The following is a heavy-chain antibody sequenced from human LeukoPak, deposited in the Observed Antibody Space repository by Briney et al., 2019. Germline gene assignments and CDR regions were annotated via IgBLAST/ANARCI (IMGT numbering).Heavy chain of an antibody. CDR3: ARDNYYGSGEDWFDP. CDR2: IWYDGSNK. J-gene: IGHJ5*02. CDR1: GFTFSSYG. V-gene: IGHV3-33*01. Sequence: GRSLRLSCAASGFTFSSYGMHWVRQAPGKGLEWVAVIWYDGSNKYYADSVKGRFTISRDNSKNTLYLQMNSLRAEDTAVYCCARDNYYGSGEDWFDPWGQGTLVTVSS. D-gene: IGHD3-10*01.